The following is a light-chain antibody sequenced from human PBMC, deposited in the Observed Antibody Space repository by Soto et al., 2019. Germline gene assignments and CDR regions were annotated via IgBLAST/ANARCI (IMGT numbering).Light chain of an antibody. J-gene: IGLJ3*02. V-gene: IGLV2-14*01. CDR2: EVS. CDR3: YSYPTSSTWV. Sequence: QSALTQPASVSGSPGQSITISCAGTSSDVGAYNYVSWYQQHPDKAPKVMIYEVSIRPSGVSDRFSGSKSGNTASLTISGLQAYDEAVYSCYSYPTSSTWVFGGGTKLTV. CDR1: SSDVGAYNY.